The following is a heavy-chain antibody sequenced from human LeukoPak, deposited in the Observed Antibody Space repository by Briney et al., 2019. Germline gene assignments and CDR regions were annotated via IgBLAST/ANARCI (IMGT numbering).Heavy chain of an antibody. V-gene: IGHV4-31*03. CDR2: IYYSGST. Sequence: PSETLSLTCTVSGGSISSDYFYWSWIRQHPGKGLEWIGYIYYSGSTYYNPSLKSRVSISVDTSKNQFSLKLSSVTVADTAVYYCARIPLGLDGYNSRWGQGTLVTVSS. J-gene: IGHJ4*02. CDR1: GGSISSDYFY. CDR3: ARIPLGLDGYNSR. D-gene: IGHD5-24*01.